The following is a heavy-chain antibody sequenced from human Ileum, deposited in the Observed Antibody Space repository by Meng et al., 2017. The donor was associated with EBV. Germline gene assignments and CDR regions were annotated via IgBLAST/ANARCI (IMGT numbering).Heavy chain of an antibody. V-gene: IGHV4-39*07. CDR2: IYYSGST. J-gene: IGHJ4*02. CDR3: ARELMYCSGGSCYPFDY. D-gene: IGHD2-15*01. Sequence: HLLLQESGPGRLRPSGPRALTCTVSCGSISSSSSSWGWIRQPPGRGLEWIGSIYYSGSTYYNPSLKSRVTISVDTSKNQFSLKLSSVPAADTAVYYCARELMYCSGGSCYPFDYWGQGTLVTVSS. CDR1: CGSISSSSSS.